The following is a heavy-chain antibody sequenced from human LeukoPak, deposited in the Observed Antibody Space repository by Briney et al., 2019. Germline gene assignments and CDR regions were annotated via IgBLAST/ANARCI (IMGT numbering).Heavy chain of an antibody. CDR3: ARVSTTRKIFDAFDI. J-gene: IGHJ3*02. Sequence: GGSLRLSCAASGFTFSSYEMNWVRQAPGKGLEWVSYIGSSGSTIYYADSVKGRFTISRDNAKNSLYLQMNSLRAEDTAVYYCARVSTTRKIFDAFDIWGQGTMVTVSS. D-gene: IGHD1-26*01. V-gene: IGHV3-48*03. CDR2: IGSSGSTI. CDR1: GFTFSSYE.